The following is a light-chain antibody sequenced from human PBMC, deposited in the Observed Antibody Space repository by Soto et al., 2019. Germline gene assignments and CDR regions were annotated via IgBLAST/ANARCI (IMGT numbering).Light chain of an antibody. Sequence: EIVLTQSPGTLSLSPGERATLSCRASQSVSSNYLAWYQHKPGQAPRLLIHGASSRATGIPDRFSGSGSGTDFTLTIRRLEPEDFAVYYCHHYGSSPFTFGPGTTVDIK. CDR1: QSVSSNY. CDR3: HHYGSSPFT. V-gene: IGKV3-20*01. CDR2: GAS. J-gene: IGKJ3*01.